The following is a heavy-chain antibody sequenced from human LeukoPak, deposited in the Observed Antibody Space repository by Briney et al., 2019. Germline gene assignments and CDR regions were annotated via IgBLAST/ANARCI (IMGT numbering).Heavy chain of an antibody. D-gene: IGHD2-2*01. J-gene: IGHJ5*02. V-gene: IGHV1-18*01. CDR1: GYTFTSYG. CDR3: ARDTIIVIPAAHLPSNWFDP. Sequence: ASVKVSCKASGYTFTSYGISWVRQAPGQGHEWMGWISAYNGNTNYAQNLQGRVTMTTDTSTNTAYMELRSLRSDDTAVYYCARDTIIVIPAAHLPSNWFDPWGQGTLVTVSS. CDR2: ISAYNGNT.